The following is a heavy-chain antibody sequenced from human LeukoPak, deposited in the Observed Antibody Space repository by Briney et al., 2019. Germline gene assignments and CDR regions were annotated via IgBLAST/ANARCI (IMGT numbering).Heavy chain of an antibody. CDR1: GFTFSDYY. Sequence: GGSLRLSCAASGFTFSDYYMSWIRQAPGKGLEWVSYISSSGSTIYYADSVKGRFTISRDNAKNSLYLQMNSLRAEDAAVYYCAREIVVVTATADYYYYYGMDVWGQGTTVTVSS. CDR3: AREIVVVTATADYYYYYGMDV. D-gene: IGHD2-21*02. V-gene: IGHV3-11*01. CDR2: ISSSGSTI. J-gene: IGHJ6*02.